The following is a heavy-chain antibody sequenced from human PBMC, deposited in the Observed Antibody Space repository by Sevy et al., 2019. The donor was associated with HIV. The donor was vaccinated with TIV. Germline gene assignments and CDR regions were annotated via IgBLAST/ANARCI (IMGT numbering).Heavy chain of an antibody. CDR2: MTNTGSTI. J-gene: IGHJ4*02. V-gene: IGHV3-48*01. D-gene: IGHD5-12*01. CDR1: GLSFSIYS. CDR3: ASQRGGYERLYYFDY. Sequence: GGSLRLSCAASGLSFSIYSMNWVRQAPGRGLEWVSYMTNTGSTIHYADSVKGRFTISRDNAKNSLYLQMNSLRAEDTAVYYYASQRGGYERLYYFDYWCQGTLVTVSS.